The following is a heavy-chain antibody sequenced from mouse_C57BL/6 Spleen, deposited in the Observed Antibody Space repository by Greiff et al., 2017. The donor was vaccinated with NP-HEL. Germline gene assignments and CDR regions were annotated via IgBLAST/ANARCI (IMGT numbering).Heavy chain of an antibody. V-gene: IGHV1-7*01. CDR2: ISPSSGYT. Sequence: VQLLQSGADLAKPGASVKLSCTASGYTFTSYCMHWVQQSPGKGLEWIGYISPSSGYTKYNYKFKDKATFTAGKSSSRAYLQMRSQTYEDSAVYDCARTGATQYDFDYWGQGTTLTVSS. J-gene: IGHJ2*01. CDR1: GYTFTSYC. CDR3: ARTGATQYDFDY. D-gene: IGHD3-2*01.